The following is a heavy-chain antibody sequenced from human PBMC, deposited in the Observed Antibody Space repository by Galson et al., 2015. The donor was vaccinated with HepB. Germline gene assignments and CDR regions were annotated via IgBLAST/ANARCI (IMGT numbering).Heavy chain of an antibody. Sequence: SLRLSCAASGFTFSSYSMNWVRQAPGKGLEWVSYISSSSSTIYYADSVKGRFTISRDNAKNSLYLQMNSLRDEDTAVYYCARDRLHVFIKTHWYFDLWGRGTLVTVSS. J-gene: IGHJ2*01. CDR2: ISSSSSTI. V-gene: IGHV3-48*02. CDR3: ARDRLHVFIKTHWYFDL. CDR1: GFTFSSYS. D-gene: IGHD3-10*02.